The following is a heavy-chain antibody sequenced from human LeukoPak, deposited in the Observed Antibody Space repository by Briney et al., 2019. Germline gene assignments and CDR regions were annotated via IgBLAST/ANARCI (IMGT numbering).Heavy chain of an antibody. V-gene: IGHV3-21*01. D-gene: IGHD2-2*01. CDR1: GFTFSSYS. CDR2: ISSSSSYI. CDR3: ARDPPVVPAAMWFDP. Sequence: GGSLRLSCAASGFTFSSYSMNWVRQAPGKGLEWVSSISSSSSYIYYADSVKGRFTISRDNAKTSLYLQMNSLRAEDTAVYYCARDPPVVPAAMWFDPWGQGTLVTVSS. J-gene: IGHJ5*02.